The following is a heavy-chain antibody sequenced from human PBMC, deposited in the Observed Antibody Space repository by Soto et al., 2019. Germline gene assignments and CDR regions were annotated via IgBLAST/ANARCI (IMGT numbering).Heavy chain of an antibody. CDR3: ARADCSSNSCYDRFSYYYGMDV. Sequence: SQTLSLTCAISGYSVSSNSAAWNWIRQSPSRGLEWLGRTYYRSKWYNDYAVSVKSRITINPDTSKNQFSLQLNSVTPEDTAVYYCARADCSSNSCYDRFSYYYGMDVWGQGTTVTVSS. CDR2: TYYRSKWYN. J-gene: IGHJ6*02. V-gene: IGHV6-1*01. D-gene: IGHD2-2*01. CDR1: GYSVSSNSAA.